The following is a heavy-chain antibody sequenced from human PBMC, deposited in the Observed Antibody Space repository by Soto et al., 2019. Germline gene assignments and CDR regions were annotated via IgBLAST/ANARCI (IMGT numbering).Heavy chain of an antibody. J-gene: IGHJ4*02. CDR1: GGSISSANHF. V-gene: IGHV4-31*03. Sequence: QVQLQESGPGLVKPSETLSLMCTVSGGSISSANHFWSWIRQHPGKGLEWIGYIFYSGSTYYNPSRKSRIIMSADTSKNHFSLKLNTGTAADSAVYYCARSPYSSGSACYLASWGQGTLVTVSS. CDR3: ARSPYSSGSACYLAS. D-gene: IGHD6-25*01. CDR2: IFYSGST.